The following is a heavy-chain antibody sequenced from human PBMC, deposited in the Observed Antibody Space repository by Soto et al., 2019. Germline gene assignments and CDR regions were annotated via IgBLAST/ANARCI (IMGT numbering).Heavy chain of an antibody. D-gene: IGHD6-6*01. CDR2: IYPGDSDT. CDR3: ARDGLSSSSSFDY. CDR1: GYSFNDYW. V-gene: IGHV5-51*01. Sequence: GESLKISCKGSGYSFNDYWIAWVRQMPGKGLEWMGIIYPGDSDTKYYPSFQDQVTISADKSISTVYLQWSSLKASDTAMYYCARDGLSSSSSFDYWGQGTLVTVSS. J-gene: IGHJ4*02.